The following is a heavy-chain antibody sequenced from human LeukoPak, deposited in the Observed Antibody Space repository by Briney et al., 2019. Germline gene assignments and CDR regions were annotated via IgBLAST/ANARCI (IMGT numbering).Heavy chain of an antibody. CDR3: ARALPLWFGETHQDY. V-gene: IGHV4-34*01. J-gene: IGHJ4*02. D-gene: IGHD3-10*01. Sequence: PSETLSLTCAVYGGSFSGYYWSWIRQPPGKGLEWIGEINHSGSTNYNPSLKSRVTISVDTSKNQFSLKLSSVTAADTAVYYCARALPLWFGETHQDYWGQGTLVTVSS. CDR2: INHSGST. CDR1: GGSFSGYY.